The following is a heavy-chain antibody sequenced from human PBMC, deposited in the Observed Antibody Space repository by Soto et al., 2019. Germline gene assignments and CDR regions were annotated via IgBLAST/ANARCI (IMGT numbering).Heavy chain of an antibody. D-gene: IGHD6-19*01. Sequence: QVQLVQSGAEVKKPGASVKVSCKASGYTFTSYAMHWVRQAPGQRLEWMGWINAGNGNTKYSQKFQGRVTITRDTSASTAYRERSSLRSEDTAVYYCARVVGIAVDDYWGQGTLVTVSS. CDR1: GYTFTSYA. J-gene: IGHJ4*02. CDR3: ARVVGIAVDDY. V-gene: IGHV1-3*01. CDR2: INAGNGNT.